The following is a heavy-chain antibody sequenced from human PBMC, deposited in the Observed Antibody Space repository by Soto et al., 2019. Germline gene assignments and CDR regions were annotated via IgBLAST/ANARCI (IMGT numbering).Heavy chain of an antibody. CDR2: IITIFPTP. CDR3: ARDKDRQQLGGNYYYGIDV. CDR1: GGTFGNSA. J-gene: IGHJ6*02. D-gene: IGHD3-3*02. V-gene: IGHV1-69*12. Sequence: QVQLVQSGAEVKKPGSSVTVSCKASGGTFGNSAISCVRQAPGQGLEWMGGIITIFPTPDYAQKFQGRVTITADESTGTAYMELTSLRSEDTAVYYCARDKDRQQLGGNYYYGIDVWGQGTTVTVSS.